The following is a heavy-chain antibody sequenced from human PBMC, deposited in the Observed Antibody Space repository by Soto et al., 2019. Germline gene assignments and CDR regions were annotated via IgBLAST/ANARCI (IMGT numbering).Heavy chain of an antibody. V-gene: IGHV3-23*01. J-gene: IGHJ4*02. CDR3: ATQTAFDS. Sequence: EVQLLESGGALVQPGGSLRLSCAASGLTFSSNGMSWVRQAPGKGLEWVSTISGSGGKTYYADSVRGRFTISRDNSKNTLYLQMNSLRAEDTAIYYCATQTAFDSWCQGTLLTVSS. CDR2: ISGSGGKT. CDR1: GLTFSSNG. D-gene: IGHD2-15*01.